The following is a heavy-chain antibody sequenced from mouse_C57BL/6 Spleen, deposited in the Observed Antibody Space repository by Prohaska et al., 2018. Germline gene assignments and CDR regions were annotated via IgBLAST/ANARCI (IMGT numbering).Heavy chain of an antibody. D-gene: IGHD1-1*01. V-gene: IGHV1-66*01. Sequence: QVQLQQSGPELVKPGASVKISCKASGYSFTSYYIHWVKQRPGQGLEWIGWIYPGSGNTKYNEKFKGKATLTADTSSSTAYMQLSSLTSEDSAVYYCARTSTGSSPYYAMDYWGQGTSVTVSS. CDR1: GYSFTSYY. J-gene: IGHJ4*01. CDR3: ARTSTGSSPYYAMDY. CDR2: IYPGSGNT.